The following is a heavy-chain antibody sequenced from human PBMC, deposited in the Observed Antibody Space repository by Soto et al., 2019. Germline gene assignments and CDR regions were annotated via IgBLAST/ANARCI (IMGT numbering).Heavy chain of an antibody. CDR2: IYSGGSI. V-gene: IGHV3-53*01. D-gene: IGHD3-22*01. Sequence: ETLSLTCAVSGGSISSTNWWSWVRQPPGKGLEWVSVIYSGGSIYYADSVKGRFTISRDNAKNSLYLQMNSLRAEDTAVYYCARDSNYYDSRDQLGRAFDIWGQGTMVTVSS. CDR1: GGSISSTNW. CDR3: ARDSNYYDSRDQLGRAFDI. J-gene: IGHJ3*02.